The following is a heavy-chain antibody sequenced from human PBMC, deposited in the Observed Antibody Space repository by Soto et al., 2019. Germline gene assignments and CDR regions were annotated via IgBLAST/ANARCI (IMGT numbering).Heavy chain of an antibody. CDR3: ARGEAAAGTAGFDP. J-gene: IGHJ5*02. D-gene: IGHD6-13*01. CDR1: WDSVSSNSAA. CDR2: TYYRSKWYN. Sequence: SRTLSLTCAISWDSVSSNSAAWNWLRQSPSRGLEWLGRTYYRSKWYNDYAVSVKSRITINPDTSKNQFSLQLNSVTPEDTAVYYCARGEAAAGTAGFDPWGQGTLVTVSS. V-gene: IGHV6-1*01.